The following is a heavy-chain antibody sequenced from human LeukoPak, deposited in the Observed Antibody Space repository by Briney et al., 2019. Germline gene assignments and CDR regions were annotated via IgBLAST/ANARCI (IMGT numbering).Heavy chain of an antibody. V-gene: IGHV3-48*02. CDR2: ISSSSSTI. Sequence: GGSLRLSCAASGFTFNIYSMNWVRQAPGKGLEWVSYISSSSSTIYYADSVEGRITISRDNAKNSLYLQMNSLRDEDTAVYYCARKIKGGPYGMDVWGQGTTVTVSS. CDR1: GFTFNIYS. J-gene: IGHJ6*02. D-gene: IGHD3-16*01. CDR3: ARKIKGGPYGMDV.